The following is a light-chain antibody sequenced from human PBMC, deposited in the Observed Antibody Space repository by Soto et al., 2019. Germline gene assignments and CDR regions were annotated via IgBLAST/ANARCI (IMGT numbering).Light chain of an antibody. J-gene: IGKJ1*01. CDR3: QQYGSSPPWT. V-gene: IGKV3-20*01. CDR1: QSVSSSY. Sequence: EIVLTQSPGTLSLSPGERATLSCRASQSVSSSYLAWYQQKPGQAPRLLIYGASSRATGIPDRFSGTGSGTDFTLTISRMEPEDLEVYYCQQYGSSPPWTFGQGTKVEIK. CDR2: GAS.